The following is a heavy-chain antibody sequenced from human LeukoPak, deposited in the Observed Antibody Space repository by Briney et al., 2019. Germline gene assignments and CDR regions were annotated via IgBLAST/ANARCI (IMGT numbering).Heavy chain of an antibody. D-gene: IGHD3-3*01. V-gene: IGHV4-59*01. CDR1: GGSISSYY. Sequence: SETLSLTCTVSGGSISSYYWSWIRQPPGKGLEWIGYTYYSGSTNYNPSLKSRVTISVDTSKNQFSLKLSSVTAADTAVYYCARDQGDFWSGYTLGAFDIWGQGTMVTVSS. CDR3: ARDQGDFWSGYTLGAFDI. J-gene: IGHJ3*02. CDR2: TYYSGST.